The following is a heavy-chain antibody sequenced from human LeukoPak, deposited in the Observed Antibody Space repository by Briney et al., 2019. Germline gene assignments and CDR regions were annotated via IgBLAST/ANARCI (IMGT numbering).Heavy chain of an antibody. V-gene: IGHV1-69*05. CDR3: TSKYCSSTSYYFGVFLDY. CDR2: IIPIFGTA. D-gene: IGHD2-2*01. CDR1: GGTFSSYA. Sequence: GASVKVSCKASGGTFSSYAISWVRQAPGQGLEWMGGIIPIFGTANYAQKFQGRVTITTDESTSTAYVELSSLRSEDTAVYYCTSKYCSSTSYYFGVFLDYWGQGTLVTVSS. J-gene: IGHJ4*02.